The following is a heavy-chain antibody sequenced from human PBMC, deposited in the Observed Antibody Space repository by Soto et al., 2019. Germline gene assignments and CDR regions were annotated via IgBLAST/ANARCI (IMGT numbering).Heavy chain of an antibody. J-gene: IGHJ6*02. V-gene: IGHV3-23*01. D-gene: IGHD2-21*02. Sequence: EVQLLDSGGGLVQPGGSLRLSCAASGFTFRTYAMSWVRQAPGKGLEWVSSIRDSGGSADHADSVKGRFSISRDNSKNTLYLQMNSLRAEDTAVYYCAKDRGGDLRGDGMDVWGQGTTVSVSS. CDR3: AKDRGGDLRGDGMDV. CDR2: IRDSGGSA. CDR1: GFTFRTYA.